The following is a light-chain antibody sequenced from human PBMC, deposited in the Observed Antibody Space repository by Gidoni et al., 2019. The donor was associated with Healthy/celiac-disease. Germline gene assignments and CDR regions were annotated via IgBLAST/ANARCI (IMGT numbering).Light chain of an antibody. CDR1: QSISSW. J-gene: IGKJ1*01. CDR2: KAS. CDR3: QQYNSYST. Sequence: RVTINCRASQSISSWLAWYQQKPGKAPKLLIYKASSLESGVPSRFSGSGSGTEFTLTISSLQPDDFATYYFQQYNSYSTFGQGTKVEIK. V-gene: IGKV1-5*03.